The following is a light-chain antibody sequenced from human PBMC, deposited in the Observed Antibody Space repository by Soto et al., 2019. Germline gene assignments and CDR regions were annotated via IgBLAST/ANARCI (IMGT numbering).Light chain of an antibody. J-gene: IGKJ5*01. CDR3: QQRSNWRIT. CDR2: DAS. CDR1: QSVSSSY. V-gene: IGKV3-11*01. Sequence: EIVLTQSPGTLSLSQGERATLSCRASQSVSSSYLAWYQQKPGQAPRLLIYDASNRATGIPARFSGSGSGTDFTLTISSLEPEDFAVYYCQQRSNWRITFGQGTRLEIK.